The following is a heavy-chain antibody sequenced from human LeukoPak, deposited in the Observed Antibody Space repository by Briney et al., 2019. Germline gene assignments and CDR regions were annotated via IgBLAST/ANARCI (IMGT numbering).Heavy chain of an antibody. V-gene: IGHV1-46*01. CDR2: INPGGGST. D-gene: IGHD4-23*01. CDR1: GSTFTSYY. J-gene: IGHJ5*02. Sequence: ASVKVSCKASGSTFTSYYIHWVRQAPGQGLEWMGIINPGGGSTSYAQKFQDRVTMTRDTSTSTVYMELSSLRSEDTAVYYCAKDLRWDHPGFDPWGQGTLVIVSS. CDR3: AKDLRWDHPGFDP.